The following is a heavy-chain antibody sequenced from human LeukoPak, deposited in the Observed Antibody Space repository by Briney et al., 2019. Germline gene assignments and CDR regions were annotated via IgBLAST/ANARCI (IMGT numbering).Heavy chain of an antibody. CDR3: ARGGKDTAMVTLYYYGMDV. D-gene: IGHD5-18*01. V-gene: IGHV3-33*01. J-gene: IGHJ6*02. Sequence: PGGSLRLSCAASGFTFSSYGMHWVRQAPGKGLEWVAVIWYDGSNKYYADSVKGRFTISRDNSKNTLYLQMNSLRAEDTAVYYCARGGKDTAMVTLYYYGMDVWGQGTTVTVSS. CDR1: GFTFSSYG. CDR2: IWYDGSNK.